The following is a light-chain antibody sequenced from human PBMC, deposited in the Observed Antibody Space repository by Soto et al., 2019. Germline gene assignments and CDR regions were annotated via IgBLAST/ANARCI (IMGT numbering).Light chain of an antibody. CDR2: QAS. V-gene: IGKV1-5*03. J-gene: IGKJ1*01. Sequence: DIQMTQSTSTLSASVGDRVTITCRASQSTSSYLAWYQQKPGKAPKLLIYQASSLENGVPSRFSGSGSGTEFSLTISSLQPDDFATYYCQQYSSHSTFGQGTKVDIK. CDR3: QQYSSHST. CDR1: QSTSSY.